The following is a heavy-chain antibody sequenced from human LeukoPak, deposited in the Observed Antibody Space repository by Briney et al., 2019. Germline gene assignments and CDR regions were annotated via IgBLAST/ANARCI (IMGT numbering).Heavy chain of an antibody. J-gene: IGHJ4*02. CDR2: ICGSGGST. V-gene: IGHV3-23*01. Sequence: GGSLRLSCAAPGFTFSSYAMSWVRQAPGKGLEWVSAICGSGGSTYYADSVKGRFTISRDNSKNTLYLQMNSLRAEDTAVYYCAKDQYDSSIFDYWGQGTLVTVSS. CDR1: GFTFSSYA. D-gene: IGHD3-22*01. CDR3: AKDQYDSSIFDY.